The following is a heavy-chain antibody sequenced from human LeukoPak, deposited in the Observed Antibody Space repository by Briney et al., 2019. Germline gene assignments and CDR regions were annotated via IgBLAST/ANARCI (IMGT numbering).Heavy chain of an antibody. CDR1: GFTFNNDW. J-gene: IGHJ4*02. V-gene: IGHV3-15*07. CDR3: TSTSLLRVC. D-gene: IGHD3-16*01. Sequence: GGSLRLSCAASGFTFNNDWMNWVRQVPGKGLEWVGRIKSTLDGGTTDLAAPVKDRFTVSRDDSKKTLYLQMNSLKTEDTAVYYCTSTSLLRVCWGQGTLVTVSS. CDR2: IKSTLDGGTT.